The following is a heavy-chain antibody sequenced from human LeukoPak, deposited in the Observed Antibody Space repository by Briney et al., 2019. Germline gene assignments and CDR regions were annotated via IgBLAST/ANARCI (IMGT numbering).Heavy chain of an antibody. Sequence: GGSLRLSCAASGFTVSNNYMSWVRQAPGRGLEWVSVIYSGGGTYYADSVKGRFTITRDNSKNTLYLQMNSLRAEDTAVYYCARDSEYSGSFSIWGQGTMVTVSS. J-gene: IGHJ3*02. D-gene: IGHD1-26*01. CDR2: IYSGGGT. CDR3: ARDSEYSGSFSI. CDR1: GFTVSNNY. V-gene: IGHV3-66*01.